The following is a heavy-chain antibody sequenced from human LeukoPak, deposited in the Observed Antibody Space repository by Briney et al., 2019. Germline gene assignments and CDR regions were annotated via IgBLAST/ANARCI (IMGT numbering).Heavy chain of an antibody. Sequence: ASVKVSCKASGYTFSAYYMHWVRQAPGQGLEWMGWINPNSGATKYAQEFQGGVSMTRDTSISTAYMDLSALRSDDTAVYYCARGNVGPYDSSGYYSFDYWGQGTLVTVSS. J-gene: IGHJ4*02. CDR2: INPNSGAT. V-gene: IGHV1-2*02. CDR1: GYTFSAYY. CDR3: ARGNVGPYDSSGYYSFDY. D-gene: IGHD3-22*01.